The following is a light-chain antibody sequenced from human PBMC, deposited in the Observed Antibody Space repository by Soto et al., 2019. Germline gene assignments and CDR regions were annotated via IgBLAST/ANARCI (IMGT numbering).Light chain of an antibody. CDR1: QTVSSN. V-gene: IGKV3D-15*01. CDR3: QQYNNWPPLT. J-gene: IGKJ4*01. CDR2: DTS. Sequence: EIVMTQSPATLSVSPGERATLSCRARQTVSSNLAWYQQKPGQAPRLLIYDTSTRATGIPARFSGIGSGTEFTLTISSLQSEDFAVYYCQQYNNWPPLTFGGGTKVDIK.